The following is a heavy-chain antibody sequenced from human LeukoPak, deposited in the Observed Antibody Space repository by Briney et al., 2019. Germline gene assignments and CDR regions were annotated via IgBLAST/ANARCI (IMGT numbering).Heavy chain of an antibody. CDR2: IYYSGST. D-gene: IGHD1-7*01. J-gene: IGHJ5*02. CDR1: GGSISSSSYY. CDR3: ARVSLELFWFDP. Sequence: SETLSLTCTVSGGSISSSSYYWGWIRQPPGKGLEWIGSIYYSGSTYYNPSLKSRVTISVDTSKNQFSLKLSSVTAADTAVYYCARVSLELFWFDPWGQGTLVTVSS. V-gene: IGHV4-39*07.